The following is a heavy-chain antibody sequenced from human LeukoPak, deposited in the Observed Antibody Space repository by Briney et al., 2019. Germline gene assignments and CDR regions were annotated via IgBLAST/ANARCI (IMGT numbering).Heavy chain of an antibody. V-gene: IGHV3-9*01. CDR2: ISWDSGSS. J-gene: IGHJ3*02. D-gene: IGHD1-1*01. CDR1: GFNLDDYA. Sequence: GRSLGLSCAASGFNLDDYAMHWVRQAPGKGLEWVSSISWDSGSSVYVDSVKGRFTISRDNAKNSLYLQMDSLTPEDSALYYCVKDLRLDLHLDTFHIWGRGTRVTVSS. CDR3: VKDLRLDLHLDTFHI.